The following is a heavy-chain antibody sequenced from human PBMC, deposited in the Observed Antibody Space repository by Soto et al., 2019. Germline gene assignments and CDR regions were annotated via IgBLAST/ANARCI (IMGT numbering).Heavy chain of an antibody. CDR3: ARVPRGMAFDI. V-gene: IGHV1-18*01. J-gene: IGHJ3*02. CDR2: ISAYNGNT. D-gene: IGHD2-15*01. Sequence: GASVKVSCKDSRYTLTSYGSSWARHAPGQGLEWMGWISAYNGNTNYAQKLQGRVTMTTDTSTSTAYMELRSLRSDDTAVYYCARVPRGMAFDIWGQGTMVTVSS. CDR1: RYTLTSYG.